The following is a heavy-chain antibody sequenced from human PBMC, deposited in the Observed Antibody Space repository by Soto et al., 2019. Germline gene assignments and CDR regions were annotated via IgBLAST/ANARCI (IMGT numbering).Heavy chain of an antibody. J-gene: IGHJ6*02. Sequence: GASVKVSCKASGYTFTGYYMHWVRQAPGQGLEWMGWINPNSGGTNYAQKFQGWVTMTRDTSISTAYMELSRLRSDDTAVYYCARSLPPSSGWYSYYYYYGMDVWGQGTTVTSP. CDR1: GYTFTGYY. V-gene: IGHV1-2*04. CDR3: ARSLPPSSGWYSYYYYYGMDV. CDR2: INPNSGGT. D-gene: IGHD6-19*01.